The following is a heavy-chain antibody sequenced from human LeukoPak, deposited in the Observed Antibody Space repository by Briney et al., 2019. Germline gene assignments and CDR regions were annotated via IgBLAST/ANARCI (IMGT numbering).Heavy chain of an antibody. CDR1: GFSVSGNY. Sequence: GESLRLSCAASGFSVSGNYLTWVRQAPGRGLEWVSFINVHDDAFYADSVKGRFTVSRDNSKNILYLQMNSLRAEDTAIYYCAGGLVYYDTTGSYLAERPYFDSWGQGTLVTVSS. CDR2: INVHDDA. D-gene: IGHD3-16*01. CDR3: AGGLVYYDTTGSYLAERPYFDS. V-gene: IGHV3-53*01. J-gene: IGHJ4*02.